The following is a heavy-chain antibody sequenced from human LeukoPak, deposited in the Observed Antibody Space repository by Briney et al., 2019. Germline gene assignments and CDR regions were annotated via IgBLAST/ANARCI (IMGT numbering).Heavy chain of an antibody. Sequence: SETLSLTCTVSGGSISSYYWSWIRQPAGKGLEWIGRIYTSGSTNYNPSLKSRVTMSVDTSKNQFSLKLSSVTAADTAVYYCARRDYGSGSFAFDYWGQGTLVTVSS. CDR1: GGSISSYY. J-gene: IGHJ4*02. CDR2: IYTSGST. D-gene: IGHD3-10*01. V-gene: IGHV4-4*07. CDR3: ARRDYGSGSFAFDY.